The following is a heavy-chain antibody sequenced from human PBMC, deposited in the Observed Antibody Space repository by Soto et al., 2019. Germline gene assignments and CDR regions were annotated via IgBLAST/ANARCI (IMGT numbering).Heavy chain of an antibody. CDR1: GGYISSGDYY. V-gene: IGHV4-30-4*01. CDR3: ARDRGDYGDPRMDY. J-gene: IGHJ4*02. D-gene: IGHD4-17*01. CDR2: IYYSGST. Sequence: SETQSLTNTVSGGYISSGDYYWSWIRKPPGKGLEWIGYIYYSGSTYYNPSLKSRVTISVDTSKNQFSLKLSSVTAADTAVYYCARDRGDYGDPRMDYWGQGTLVTVSS.